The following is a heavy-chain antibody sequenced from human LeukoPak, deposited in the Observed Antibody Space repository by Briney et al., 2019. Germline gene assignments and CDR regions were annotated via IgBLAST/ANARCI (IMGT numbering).Heavy chain of an antibody. Sequence: SETLSLTCAVYGGSFSGYYWSWIRQPPGKGLEWIGEINHSGSTNYNPSLKSRVTISVDTSKNQFSLKLSSVTAADTAVYYCARDRRLTAIQSWFDPWGQGTLVTVSS. V-gene: IGHV4-34*01. J-gene: IGHJ5*02. D-gene: IGHD2-21*02. CDR3: ARDRRLTAIQSWFDP. CDR1: GGSFSGYY. CDR2: INHSGST.